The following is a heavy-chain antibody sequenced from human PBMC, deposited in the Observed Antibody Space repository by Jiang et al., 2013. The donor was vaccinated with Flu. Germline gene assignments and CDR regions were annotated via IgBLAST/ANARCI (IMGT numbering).Heavy chain of an antibody. CDR1: GDSVSSNSAA. CDR3: ARDGFGELSVYYYYGMDV. D-gene: IGHD3-10*01. J-gene: IGHJ6*02. Sequence: AISGDSVSSNSAAWNWIRQSPSRGLEWLGRTYYRSKWYNDYAVSVKSRITINPDTSKNQFSLQLNSVTPEDTAVYYCARDGFGELSVYYYYGMDVWGQGTTVTVSS. V-gene: IGHV6-1*01. CDR2: TYYRSKWYN.